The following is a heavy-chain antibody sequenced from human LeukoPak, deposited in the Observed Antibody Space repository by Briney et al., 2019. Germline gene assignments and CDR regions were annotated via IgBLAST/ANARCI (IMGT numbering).Heavy chain of an antibody. D-gene: IGHD6-19*01. CDR2: ISGSGNSP. J-gene: IGHJ4*02. Sequence: TGGSLRLSSAASGFTFSSYAMTGVRQAPGKGLEWVADISGSGNSPNYADSVKGRFTISRDNSNNTLYLQMKTLSAEDTAVYSCAKDQRAVAGTCFDTWGQGILVTVSS. V-gene: IGHV3-23*01. CDR1: GFTFSSYA. CDR3: AKDQRAVAGTCFDT.